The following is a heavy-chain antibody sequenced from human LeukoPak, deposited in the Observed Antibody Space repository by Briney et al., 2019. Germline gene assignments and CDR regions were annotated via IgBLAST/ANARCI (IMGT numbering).Heavy chain of an antibody. CDR2: INPNSGDT. CDR1: GNTFTDYY. V-gene: IGHV1-2*02. D-gene: IGHD3-22*01. Sequence: ASVKVPCKASGNTFTDYYMHWVRQAPGQGLEWLGWINPNSGDTNYAQKFQGRVSMTRDTSVSTAYMELSRLRSGDTAVYYCARDVESYDSSIYGTDFWGQGTLVTVSS. J-gene: IGHJ4*02. CDR3: ARDVESYDSSIYGTDF.